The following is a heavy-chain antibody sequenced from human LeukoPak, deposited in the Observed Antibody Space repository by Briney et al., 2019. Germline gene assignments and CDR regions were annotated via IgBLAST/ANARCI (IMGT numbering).Heavy chain of an antibody. CDR3: ARGGSLPWDARPEMATIIDAFDI. Sequence: GGSLRLSCAASGFTFSSYAMSWVRQAPGKGLEWVAVIWYDGSNKYYADSVKGRFTISRDNSKNTLYLQMNSLRAEDTAVYYCARGGSLPWDARPEMATIIDAFDIWGRGTVVTVSS. J-gene: IGHJ3*02. CDR2: IWYDGSNK. CDR1: GFTFSSYA. V-gene: IGHV3-33*08. D-gene: IGHD5-24*01.